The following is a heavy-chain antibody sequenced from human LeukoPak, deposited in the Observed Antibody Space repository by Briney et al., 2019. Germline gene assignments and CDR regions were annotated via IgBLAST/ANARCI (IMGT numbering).Heavy chain of an antibody. CDR1: GFTFYDYA. Sequence: GGSLKLSCAASGFTFYDYAMHWVRQAPGKGLEWVSLISGDGGSTDYADSVKGRVTISRDNSKNSLYLQMNSLRTEDTALYYCAKEFPGSSSLYYYYGMDVWGQGTTVTVSS. D-gene: IGHD6-6*01. V-gene: IGHV3-43*02. CDR2: ISGDGGST. CDR3: AKEFPGSSSLYYYYGMDV. J-gene: IGHJ6*02.